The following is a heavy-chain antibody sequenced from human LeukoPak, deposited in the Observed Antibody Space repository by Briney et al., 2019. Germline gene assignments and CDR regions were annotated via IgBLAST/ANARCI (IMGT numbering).Heavy chain of an antibody. CDR1: GFTSSSYA. J-gene: IGHJ3*02. Sequence: PGGSLRLSCAASGFTSSSYAMHWVRQAPGKGLEWVAVISYDGSNKYYADSVKGRFTISRDNSKNTLYLQMNSLRAEDTAVYYCARGNDDSSGYYSGDAFDIWGQGTMVTVSS. D-gene: IGHD3-22*01. CDR2: ISYDGSNK. CDR3: ARGNDDSSGYYSGDAFDI. V-gene: IGHV3-30-3*01.